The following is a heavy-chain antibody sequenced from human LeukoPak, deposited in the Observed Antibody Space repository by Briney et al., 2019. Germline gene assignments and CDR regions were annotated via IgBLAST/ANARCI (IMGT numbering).Heavy chain of an antibody. CDR3: ARGRYGDNGAFDI. CDR2: ISDDGTNK. J-gene: IGHJ3*02. D-gene: IGHD4/OR15-4a*01. V-gene: IGHV3-30*04. CDR1: GFTFSSYP. Sequence: PGRSLRLSCAASGFTFSSYPVHWVRQAPGKGLEWVAVISDDGTNKYYANSVKGRFTISRDNSKNTLYLQMNSLRAEDTAVYYCARGRYGDNGAFDIWGQGTMVTVSS.